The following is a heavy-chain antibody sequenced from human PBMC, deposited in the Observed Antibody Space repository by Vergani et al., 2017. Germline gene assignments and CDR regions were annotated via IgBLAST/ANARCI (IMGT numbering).Heavy chain of an antibody. J-gene: IGHJ4*02. Sequence: QVQLVESGGGVVQPGRSLRLSCAASGFTFSSYGMHWVRQAPGKGLEWVAVISYDGSNKYYADSVKGRFTISRDNSKNTLYLQMNSLRAEDTAVYYCASIAIAAATDFDYWGQGTLVTVS. V-gene: IGHV3-30*03. CDR2: ISYDGSNK. CDR1: GFTFSSYG. CDR3: ASIAIAAATDFDY. D-gene: IGHD6-13*01.